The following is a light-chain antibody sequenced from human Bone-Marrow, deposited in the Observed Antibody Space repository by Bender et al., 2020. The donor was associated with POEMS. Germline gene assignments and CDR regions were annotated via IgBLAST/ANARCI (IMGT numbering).Light chain of an antibody. CDR3: SSWDDSLSGWV. Sequence: QSALTQPASVSGSPGQSITISCTGTSSDVGGYNYVSWYQQHPGKAPKLVIYEGSQRPSGVPARFSGSKSGTSASLAISDIQSEDEGDYYCSSWDDSLSGWVFGGGTKLTVL. CDR2: EGS. J-gene: IGLJ3*02. V-gene: IGLV2-14*01. CDR1: SSDVGGYNY.